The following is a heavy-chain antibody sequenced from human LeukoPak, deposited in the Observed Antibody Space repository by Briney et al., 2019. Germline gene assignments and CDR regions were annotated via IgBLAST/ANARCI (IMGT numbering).Heavy chain of an antibody. D-gene: IGHD4-23*01. CDR1: GYTFTSYG. V-gene: IGHV1-18*01. CDR2: ISAYNGNT. CDR3: ARDRVRGLRWSIFDY. Sequence: ASVKVSCKASGYTFTSYGISWVRQAPGQGLEWMGWISAYNGNTNYAQKLQGRVTMTTDTSTSAAYMELRSLRSDDTAVYYCARDRVRGLRWSIFDYWGQGTLVTVSS. J-gene: IGHJ4*02.